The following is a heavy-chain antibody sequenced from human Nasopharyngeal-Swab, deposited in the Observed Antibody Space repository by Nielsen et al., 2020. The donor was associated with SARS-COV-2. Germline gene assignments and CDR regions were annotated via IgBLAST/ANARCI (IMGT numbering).Heavy chain of an antibody. CDR1: GLTFTNSW. V-gene: IGHV3-23*01. CDR2: IRVSGDTT. J-gene: IGHJ3*02. CDR3: AKVKSGTSYDAFDI. D-gene: IGHD1-26*01. Sequence: GESLKISCAASGLTFTNSWMSWVRQAPGKGLEWVSSIRVSGDTTYYADSVKGRFTISRDSSKNTLYLQMNSLRAEDTALYYCAKVKSGTSYDAFDIWGQGTVVTVSS.